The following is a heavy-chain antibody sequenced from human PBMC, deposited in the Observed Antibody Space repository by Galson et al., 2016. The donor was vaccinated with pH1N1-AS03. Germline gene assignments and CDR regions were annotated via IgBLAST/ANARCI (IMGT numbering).Heavy chain of an antibody. D-gene: IGHD4-17*01. CDR3: ARRAYGDSVDYFDY. Sequence: QSGAEVKKPGESLKISCKGSGYTFTKYWIGWVRQMPGKGLEWMGIIFPGDSDTRYRPSFQGQVTISADKSISTAYLQLNSLKASDPAMYYCARRAYGDSVDYFDYWGQGTLVTVSS. V-gene: IGHV5-51*01. CDR2: IFPGDSDT. CDR1: GYTFTKYW. J-gene: IGHJ4*02.